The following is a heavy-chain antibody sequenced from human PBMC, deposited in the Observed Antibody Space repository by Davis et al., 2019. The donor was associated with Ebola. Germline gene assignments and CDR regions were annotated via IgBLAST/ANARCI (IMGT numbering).Heavy chain of an antibody. CDR2: INPNSGGT. J-gene: IGHJ6*02. CDR3: ARGGLYSSSSFYYYYGMDV. V-gene: IGHV1-2*04. CDR1: GYTFTGYY. Sequence: AASVKVSCKASGYTFTGYYMHWVRQAPGQGLEWMGWINPNSGGTNYAQKFQGWVTMTRDTSISPAYMELSRLRSDDTAVYYCARGGLYSSSSFYYYYGMDVWGQGTTVTVSS. D-gene: IGHD6-6*01.